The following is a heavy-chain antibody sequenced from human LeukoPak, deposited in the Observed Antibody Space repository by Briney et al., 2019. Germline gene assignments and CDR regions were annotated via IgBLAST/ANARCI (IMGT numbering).Heavy chain of an antibody. V-gene: IGHV1-69*05. D-gene: IGHD3-22*01. J-gene: IGHJ6*03. Sequence: SVKVSCKASGGTFSSYAISWVRQAPGQGLEWMGGIIPIFGTANYAQKFQGRVTITTDESTSTAYMELSSLRSEDTAVYYCAGDTLTYYYDSSGYPNDYYYYRDVWGKGTTVTVSS. CDR1: GGTFSSYA. CDR3: AGDTLTYYYDSSGYPNDYYYYRDV. CDR2: IIPIFGTA.